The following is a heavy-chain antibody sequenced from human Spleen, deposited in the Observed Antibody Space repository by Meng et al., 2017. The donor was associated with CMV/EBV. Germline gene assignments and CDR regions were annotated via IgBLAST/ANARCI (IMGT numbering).Heavy chain of an antibody. CDR2: IYHSEST. D-gene: IGHD2-21*02. Sequence: SSDLWTCVRQVPGKGLEWIGEIYHSESTNYNPSLQSRVTISVDKFKTQFSLKLGSVTAADTAVYYCARIERRRILKYCGSDCSTTDYWGQGTLVTVSS. J-gene: IGHJ4*02. CDR1: SSDL. CDR3: ARIERRRILKYCGSDCSTTDY. V-gene: IGHV4-4*02.